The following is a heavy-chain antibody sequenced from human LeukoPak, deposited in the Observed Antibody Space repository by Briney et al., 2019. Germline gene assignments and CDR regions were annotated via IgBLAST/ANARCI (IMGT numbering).Heavy chain of an antibody. D-gene: IGHD3-10*02. CDR2: IKQDGSEK. Sequence: GGSLRLSCAASEFTFFTYSMSWVRQAPGKGLEWVANIKQDGSEKYYVDSVKGRFTISRDNAKNSLYLQMNSLRAEDTAVYYCARAGRKSRGVDLVRKKETGYYYYMDVWGKGTTVTISS. V-gene: IGHV3-7*01. J-gene: IGHJ6*03. CDR1: EFTFFTYS. CDR3: ARAGRKSRGVDLVRKKETGYYYYMDV.